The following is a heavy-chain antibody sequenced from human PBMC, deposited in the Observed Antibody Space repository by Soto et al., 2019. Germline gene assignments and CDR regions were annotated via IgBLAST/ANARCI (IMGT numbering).Heavy chain of an antibody. CDR2: IRSKAYGGTT. J-gene: IGHJ2*01. CDR3: TRDPAGRQQLVPDWYFDL. CDR1: GFTFGDYA. V-gene: IGHV3-49*03. D-gene: IGHD6-13*01. Sequence: GSLRLSCTASGFTFGDYAMSWFRQAPGKGLEWVGFIRSKAYGGTTEYAASVKGRFTISRDDSKSIAYLQMNSLKTEDTAVYYCTRDPAGRQQLVPDWYFDLWGRGTLVTVSS.